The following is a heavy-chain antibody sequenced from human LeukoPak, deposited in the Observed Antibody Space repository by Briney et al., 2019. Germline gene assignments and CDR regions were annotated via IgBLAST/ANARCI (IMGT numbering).Heavy chain of an antibody. Sequence: SETLSLTCTVSGGSISSYYWSWIRQPPGKGLEWIGYIYFSGSTNYNPSLKSRVTISLDTSKKQFSLKLSSVTAADTAVYYCARPGLPWAFDVWGQGTMVTVSS. CDR1: GGSISSYY. D-gene: IGHD3-10*01. CDR3: ARPGLPWAFDV. CDR2: IYFSGST. J-gene: IGHJ3*01. V-gene: IGHV4-59*01.